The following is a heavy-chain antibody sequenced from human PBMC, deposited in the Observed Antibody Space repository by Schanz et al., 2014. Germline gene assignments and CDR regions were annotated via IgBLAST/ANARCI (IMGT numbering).Heavy chain of an antibody. CDR3: ARDGDFDY. CDR1: GFVFRTFA. Sequence: EVQLLESGGTVVQPGGSLRVSCAASGFVFRTFAMYWVRQAPGKGLEWISAISGSGVSTHYADSVKGRFTISRDNSKNTLFLQMSSLRAEDTAVYYCARDGDFDYWGQGTMVVVAS. J-gene: IGHJ4*02. CDR2: ISGSGVST. V-gene: IGHV3-23*01.